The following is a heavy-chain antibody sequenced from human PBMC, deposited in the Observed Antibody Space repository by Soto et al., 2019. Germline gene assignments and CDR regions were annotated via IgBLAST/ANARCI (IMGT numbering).Heavy chain of an antibody. CDR3: ARVEVMHAFDI. CDR1: GFTFSSYA. J-gene: IGHJ3*02. Sequence: PGGSLRLSCAASGFTFSSYAMHWVRLGPGKELEWVAVISYDESNKYYADSVKGRFTISRDNSKNTLYLQMNSLRAEDTAVYYCARVEVMHAFDIWGQGTMVTVSS. D-gene: IGHD3-16*01. CDR2: ISYDESNK. V-gene: IGHV3-30-3*01.